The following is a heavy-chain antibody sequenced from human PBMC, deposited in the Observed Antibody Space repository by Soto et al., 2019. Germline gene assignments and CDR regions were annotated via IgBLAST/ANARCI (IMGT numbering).Heavy chain of an antibody. D-gene: IGHD2-15*01. Sequence: EVHLVESGGGSVQPGGSLRLSCAASGFTFNSYSMHWVRQAPGKGLEWVSYIPGSSSAIYYADSVKGRFTISRDNAKNSLSLQMNSLRDEDTAVYYCARGYCNGGSCYPGIYWGQGTLVSVSS. CDR2: IPGSSSAI. V-gene: IGHV3-48*02. J-gene: IGHJ4*02. CDR3: ARGYCNGGSCYPGIY. CDR1: GFTFNSYS.